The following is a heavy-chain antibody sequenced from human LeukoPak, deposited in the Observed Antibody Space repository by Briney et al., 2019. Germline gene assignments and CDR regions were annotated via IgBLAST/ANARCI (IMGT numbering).Heavy chain of an antibody. D-gene: IGHD3-22*01. CDR2: ISAYNGNT. CDR3: ATNYYDSSGYYWGPFDY. CDR1: GYTFTSYG. J-gene: IGHJ4*02. Sequence: ASVKVSCKASGYTFTSYGISWVRQAPGQGPEWMGWISAYNGNTNYAQKLQGRVTMTTDTSTSTAYMELRSLRSDDTAVYYCATNYYDSSGYYWGPFDYWGQGTLVTVSS. V-gene: IGHV1-18*01.